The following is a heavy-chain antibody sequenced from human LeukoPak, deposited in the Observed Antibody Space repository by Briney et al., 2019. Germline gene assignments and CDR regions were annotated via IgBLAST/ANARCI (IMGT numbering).Heavy chain of an antibody. Sequence: SVKVSCKASGGTFSSYAISWVRQAPGQGLEWMGGIIPIFGTANYAQKFQGRVTITTDESTSTAYMELSSLRSEDTAVYYCAREGKDGDYGFDYWGQGTLVTVSS. V-gene: IGHV1-69*05. CDR3: AREGKDGDYGFDY. D-gene: IGHD4-17*01. J-gene: IGHJ4*02. CDR2: IIPIFGTA. CDR1: GGTFSSYA.